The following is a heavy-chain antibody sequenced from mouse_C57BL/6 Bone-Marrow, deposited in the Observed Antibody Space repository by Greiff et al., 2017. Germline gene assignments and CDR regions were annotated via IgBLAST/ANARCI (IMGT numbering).Heavy chain of an antibody. V-gene: IGHV1-64*01. J-gene: IGHJ4*01. D-gene: IGHD2-4*01. CDR3: VYDYDGYAMDY. CDR1: GYTFTSYW. Sequence: QVQLQQPGAELVKPGASVKLSCKASGYTFTSYWMPWVKQRPGQGLEWIGMIHPNSGSTNYNEKFKGKATLTVDKSSSTAYMQLSSLTSEDSAVYYCVYDYDGYAMDYWGQGTSVTVSS. CDR2: IHPNSGST.